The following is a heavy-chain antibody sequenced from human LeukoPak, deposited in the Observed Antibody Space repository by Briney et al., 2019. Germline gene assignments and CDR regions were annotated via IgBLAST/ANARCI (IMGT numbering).Heavy chain of an antibody. V-gene: IGHV3-23*01. CDR3: AKPRSLNMVGGAVDY. CDR2: ISGSGGST. J-gene: IGHJ4*02. Sequence: PGGSLRLSCAASGFTFSSYAMSWVRQAPGKGLEWVSAISGSGGSTYYADSVKGRFTISRDNSMNTLYLQMNSLRAEDTAVYYCAKPRSLNMVGGAVDYWGQGTLVTVSS. D-gene: IGHD2-15*01. CDR1: GFTFSSYA.